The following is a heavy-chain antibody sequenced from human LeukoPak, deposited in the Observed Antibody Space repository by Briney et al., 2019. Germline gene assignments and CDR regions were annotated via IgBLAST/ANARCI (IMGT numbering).Heavy chain of an antibody. CDR3: AREVSSWSGFFDY. CDR2: IWYDGSNK. CDR1: GFTFSSYG. Sequence: GGSLRLSCAASGFTFSSYGMHWVRQAPGKGLEWVAVIWYDGSNKYYADSVKGRFTISRDSSKNTLYLQMNSLRAEDTAVYYCAREVSSWSGFFDYWGQGTLVTVSS. J-gene: IGHJ4*02. D-gene: IGHD6-13*01. V-gene: IGHV3-33*01.